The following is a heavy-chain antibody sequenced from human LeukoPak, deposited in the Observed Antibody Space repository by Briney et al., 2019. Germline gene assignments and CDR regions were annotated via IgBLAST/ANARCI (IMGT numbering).Heavy chain of an antibody. V-gene: IGHV4-4*07. CDR3: ATRYCSTTSCYGEDYYYYMDV. CDR1: GGYISSYY. CDR2: IYSSGST. D-gene: IGHD2-2*01. J-gene: IGHJ6*03. Sequence: SETLSLTCTVSGGYISSYYWNWIRQPAGKGLEWIGRIYSSGSTNYNPSLKRRVTMSVDTSKNQFSLKLSSVTAADTAVYYCATRYCSTTSCYGEDYYYYMDVWGKGTTVTVSS.